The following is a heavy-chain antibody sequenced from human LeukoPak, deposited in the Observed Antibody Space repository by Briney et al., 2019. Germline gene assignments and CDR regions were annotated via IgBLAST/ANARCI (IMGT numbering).Heavy chain of an antibody. CDR3: AKDGMPEAVADYTFDY. V-gene: IGHV3-30*18. D-gene: IGHD6-19*01. Sequence: PGRSLRLSCAASGFTFSSYGMHWVRQAPGKGLEWVAVIWYGGSNKYYADSVKGRFTISRDNSKNTLYLQMNSLRAEDTAVYYCAKDGMPEAVADYTFDYWGQGTLVTVSS. CDR2: IWYGGSNK. CDR1: GFTFSSYG. J-gene: IGHJ4*02.